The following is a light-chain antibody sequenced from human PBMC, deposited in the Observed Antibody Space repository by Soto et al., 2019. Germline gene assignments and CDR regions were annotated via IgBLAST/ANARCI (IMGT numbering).Light chain of an antibody. Sequence: QSALTQPASVSGSPGQAITISCTGTSSDIGGHNYVSWYQQHPGKAPKLMIFDVNNRPSGISNRFSASKSDNTASLTISGLQADDEADYYCSLYTHRSTYVFGTGTKLTVL. CDR2: DVN. CDR1: SSDIGGHNY. V-gene: IGLV2-14*03. J-gene: IGLJ1*01. CDR3: SLYTHRSTYV.